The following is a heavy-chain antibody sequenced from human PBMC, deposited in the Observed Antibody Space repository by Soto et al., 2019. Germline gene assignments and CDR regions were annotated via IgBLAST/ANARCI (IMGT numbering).Heavy chain of an antibody. D-gene: IGHD3-10*01. CDR2: FRTGGDDGTT. V-gene: IGHV3-23*01. J-gene: IGHJ4*02. CDR3: AKKVNSGPGSQYFDY. CDR1: GFTFSSYS. Sequence: PGGSLRLSCAASGFTFSSYSMSWFRQAPGKGLEWVSGFRTGGDDGTTYYADSVKGRFTISRDNSKNTLFLQMNSLRVEDTGIYYCAKKVNSGPGSQYFDYWGQGTLVTVS.